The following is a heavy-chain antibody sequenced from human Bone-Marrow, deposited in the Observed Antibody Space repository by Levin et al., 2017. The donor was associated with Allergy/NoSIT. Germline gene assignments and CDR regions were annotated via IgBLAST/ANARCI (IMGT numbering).Heavy chain of an antibody. CDR3: AKGDEGGSFWSGPALPLVDY. CDR2: ISYDGSNK. V-gene: IGHV3-30*18. D-gene: IGHD3-3*01. J-gene: IGHJ4*02. CDR1: GFTFSSYG. Sequence: PGGSLRLSCAASGFTFSSYGMHWVRQAPGKGLEWVAVISYDGSNKYYADSVKGRFTISRDNSKNTLYLQMNSLRAEDTAVYYCAKGDEGGSFWSGPALPLVDYWGQGTLVTVSS.